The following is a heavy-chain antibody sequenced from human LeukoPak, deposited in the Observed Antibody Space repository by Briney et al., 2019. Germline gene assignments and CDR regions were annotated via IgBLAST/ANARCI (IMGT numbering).Heavy chain of an antibody. V-gene: IGHV4-39*01. CDR1: GGSINSSSYY. CDR2: IFYSGNT. J-gene: IGHJ4*02. Sequence: SETLSLTCTVSGGSINSSSYYWGWIRQPPGKGLEWIGSIFYSGNTYDNPSLKSRITISVDTSKNQFSLKLNSVTAADTAVYYCARHRSKWLQSSFDYWGQGTLVTVSS. D-gene: IGHD5-24*01. CDR3: ARHRSKWLQSSFDY.